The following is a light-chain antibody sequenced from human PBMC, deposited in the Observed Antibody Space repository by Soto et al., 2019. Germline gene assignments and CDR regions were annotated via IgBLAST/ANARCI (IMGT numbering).Light chain of an antibody. CDR3: ASYTTSSTYV. J-gene: IGLJ1*01. CDR1: SSDVGGYSY. CDR2: DVS. Sequence: QSALTQPAPVSGSPGQSIALSCTGTSSDVGGYSYVSWYQQQPGKAPKLVIPDVSNRPSGVSDRFSGSKSGNTASLTISGLQTEDEADYYCASYTTSSTYVFGTGTKVTVL. V-gene: IGLV2-14*01.